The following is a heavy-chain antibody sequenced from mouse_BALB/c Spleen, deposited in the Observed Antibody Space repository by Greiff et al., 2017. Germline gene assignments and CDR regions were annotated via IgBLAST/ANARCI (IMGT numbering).Heavy chain of an antibody. CDR1: GFTFSSYA. CDR3: ARGVTTGFDY. V-gene: IGHV5-6-5*01. D-gene: IGHD1-1*01. J-gene: IGHJ2*01. CDR2: ISSGGST. Sequence: EVNLVESGGGLVKPGGSLKLSCAASGFTFSSYAMSWVRQTPEKRLEWVASISSGGSTYYPDSVKGRFTISRDNARNILYLQMSSLRSEDTAMYYCARGVTTGFDYWGQGTTLTVSS.